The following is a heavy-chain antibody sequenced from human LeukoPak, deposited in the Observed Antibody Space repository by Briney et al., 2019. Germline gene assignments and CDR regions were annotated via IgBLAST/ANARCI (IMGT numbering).Heavy chain of an antibody. V-gene: IGHV3-48*03. CDR1: GFTFSSYE. CDR2: ISSSGSTI. J-gene: IGHJ3*02. D-gene: IGHD2-21*02. Sequence: GGSLRLSCAASGFTFSSYEMNWVRQAPGKGLGWVSYISSSGSTIYYADSVKGRFTISRDNAKNSLYLQMNSLRAEDTAVYYCARGGEVVTAINDAFDIWGQGTMVTVSS. CDR3: ARGGEVVTAINDAFDI.